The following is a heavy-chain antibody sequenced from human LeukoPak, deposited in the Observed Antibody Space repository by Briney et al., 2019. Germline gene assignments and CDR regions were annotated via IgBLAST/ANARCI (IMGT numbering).Heavy chain of an antibody. J-gene: IGHJ6*02. V-gene: IGHV1-18*01. D-gene: IGHD1-26*01. CDR3: ARYYVGPYYYYGMDV. Sequence: ASVKVSCKVSGYTLTELSMHWVRQAPGKGLEWMGWISAYNGNTNYAQKLQGRVTMTTDTSTSTAYMELRSLRSDDTAVYYCARYYVGPYYYYGMDVWGQGTTVTVSS. CDR1: GYTLTELS. CDR2: ISAYNGNT.